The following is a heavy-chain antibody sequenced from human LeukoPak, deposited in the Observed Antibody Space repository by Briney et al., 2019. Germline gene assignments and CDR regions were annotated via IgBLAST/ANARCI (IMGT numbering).Heavy chain of an antibody. D-gene: IGHD3-22*01. CDR2: IYYSGST. J-gene: IGHJ4*02. V-gene: IGHV4-39*07. Sequence: SETLSLTCTVSGGSISSSSYYWGWIRQPPGKGLEWIGSIYYSGSTYYNPSLKSRVTISVDTSKNQFSLKLSSVTAADTAVYYCARVDYYDSSGYYYPFDYWGQGTLVTVSS. CDR3: ARVDYYDSSGYYYPFDY. CDR1: GGSISSSSYY.